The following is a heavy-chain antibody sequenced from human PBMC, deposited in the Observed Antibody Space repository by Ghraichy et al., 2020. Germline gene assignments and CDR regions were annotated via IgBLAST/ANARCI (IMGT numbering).Heavy chain of an antibody. Sequence: GGSLRLSCAASGFTFSSYAMSWVRQAPGKGLEWVSAISGSGGSTYYADSVKGRFTISRDNSKNTLYLQMNSLRAEDTAVYYCANRKAFKWSISSGGTFDIWGQGTMVTVSS. CDR2: ISGSGGST. V-gene: IGHV3-23*01. J-gene: IGHJ3*02. CDR3: ANRKAFKWSISSGGTFDI. CDR1: GFTFSSYA. D-gene: IGHD6-19*01.